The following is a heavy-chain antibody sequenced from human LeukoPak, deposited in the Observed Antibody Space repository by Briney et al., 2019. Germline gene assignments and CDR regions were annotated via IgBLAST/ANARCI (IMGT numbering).Heavy chain of an antibody. D-gene: IGHD1-14*01. V-gene: IGHV3-7*03. CDR1: GFTFSSFW. Sequence: PGGSLRLSCAASGFTFSSFWMNRVRQAPGKGLEWVANIKEDGSEKYYVDSVKGRFTISRDNAKNSLYLQMNSLRAEDTALYYCACNHVPGVDYGMDVWGKGTTVTVSS. CDR3: ACNHVPGVDYGMDV. CDR2: IKEDGSEK. J-gene: IGHJ6*04.